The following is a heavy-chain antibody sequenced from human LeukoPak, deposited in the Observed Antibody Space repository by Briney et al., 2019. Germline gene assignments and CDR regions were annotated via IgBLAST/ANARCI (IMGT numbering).Heavy chain of an antibody. CDR2: IYPRDSDT. CDR3: ARHVTTASAARGFDI. J-gene: IGHJ3*02. V-gene: IGHV5-51*01. D-gene: IGHD1-14*01. Sequence: GESLKISCKGSGYSSTSYWIGWVRQMPGKGLEWMGVIYPRDSDTRYSPSFQGQVTISADKSINTAYLQWGGLKASDTAVYYCARHVTTASAARGFDIWGQGTMVTVSS. CDR1: GYSSTSYW.